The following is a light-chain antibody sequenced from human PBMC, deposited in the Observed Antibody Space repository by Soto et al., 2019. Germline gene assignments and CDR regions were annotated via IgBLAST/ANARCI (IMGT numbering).Light chain of an antibody. CDR1: QSISSY. CDR3: LQDYNYPRT. J-gene: IGKJ1*01. CDR2: AAS. Sequence: IQMTQSPSSLSASVGYRVTITCRASQSISSYLNWYQQKPGKVPKLLIYAASSLLSGVPSRFSGSGSGTDFTLTISSLQPEDFATYYCLQDYNYPRTFGQGTKVDIK. V-gene: IGKV1-6*01.